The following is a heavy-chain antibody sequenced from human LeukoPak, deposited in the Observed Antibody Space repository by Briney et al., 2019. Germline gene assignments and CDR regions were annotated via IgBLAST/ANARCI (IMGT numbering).Heavy chain of an antibody. CDR3: ARDHYSRGAFDI. CDR1: GFIFSDFA. Sequence: PGGSLGLSCAASGFIFSDFAMSWVRQAPGKGLEWVSGMSASGSHTHSADFVKGRFTISRDNAKNSLYLQMNSLRAEDTAVYYCARDHYSRGAFDIWGQGTMVTVSS. J-gene: IGHJ3*02. D-gene: IGHD2-15*01. CDR2: MSASGSHT. V-gene: IGHV3-23*01.